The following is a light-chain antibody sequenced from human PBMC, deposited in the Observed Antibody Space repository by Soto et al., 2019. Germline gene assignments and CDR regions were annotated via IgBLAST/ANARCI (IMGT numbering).Light chain of an antibody. CDR3: LQDFNYPWT. Sequence: AIQMTQFPSSLSASVGDRVTITCRASQAIRGDLAWSQQKPGKAPKLLIYAASSLQSEVPSRFSGSGSASEYTLTISSLQPEDFATYFCLQDFNYPWTFGQGTKVDIK. V-gene: IGKV1-6*01. CDR1: QAIRGD. J-gene: IGKJ1*01. CDR2: AAS.